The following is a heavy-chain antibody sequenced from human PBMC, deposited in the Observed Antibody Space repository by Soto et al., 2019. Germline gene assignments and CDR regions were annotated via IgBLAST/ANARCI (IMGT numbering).Heavy chain of an antibody. Sequence: ASVKVSCKVSGYTLTELSMHWVRQAPGKGLEWMGDFDPEDGETIYAQKFQGRVTMTEDTSTDTAYMELSSLRSEDTAVYYCATEPRYSGYLEFDYWGQGTLVTVSS. D-gene: IGHD5-12*01. J-gene: IGHJ4*02. V-gene: IGHV1-24*01. CDR1: GYTLTELS. CDR2: FDPEDGET. CDR3: ATEPRYSGYLEFDY.